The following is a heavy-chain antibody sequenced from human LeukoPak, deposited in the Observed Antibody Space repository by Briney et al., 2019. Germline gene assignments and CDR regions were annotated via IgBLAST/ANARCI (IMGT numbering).Heavy chain of an antibody. D-gene: IGHD1-26*01. CDR2: VGNDGSDT. Sequence: QPGGSLRLSCAASGFTFNNYWMHWARQAPGKGLVWVSRVGNDGSDTNYADSVKGRFTISRDNAKDTLYLQMNSLRAEDTAVYYCARGAGWGVVGATDNFDYWGQGTLVTFSS. V-gene: IGHV3-74*01. CDR3: ARGAGWGVVGATDNFDY. J-gene: IGHJ4*02. CDR1: GFTFNNYW.